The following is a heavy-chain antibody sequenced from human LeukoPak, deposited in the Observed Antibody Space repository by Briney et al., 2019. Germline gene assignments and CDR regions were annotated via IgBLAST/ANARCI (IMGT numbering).Heavy chain of an antibody. CDR2: INPSGGSA. J-gene: IGHJ5*02. V-gene: IGHV1-46*01. CDR3: ARGWIQRWFDP. CDR1: GYTFTSYY. Sequence: GAPVKVSCKASGYTFTSYYIQWVRQAPGQGLEWMGIINPSGGSASYAQKFQGRVTMTRDTSTSTVYMELSSLKSEDTAVYYCARGWIQRWFDPWGQGTLVTVSS. D-gene: IGHD5-18*01.